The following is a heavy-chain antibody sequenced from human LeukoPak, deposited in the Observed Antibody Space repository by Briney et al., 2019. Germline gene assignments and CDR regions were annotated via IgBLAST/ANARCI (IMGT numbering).Heavy chain of an antibody. CDR1: GYTFTSYG. J-gene: IGHJ4*02. Sequence: GASVKVSCKASGYTFTSYGISWVRQAPGQGLEWMGWISAYNGNTNYAQKFQGRVTMTRDTSTSTVYMELSSLRSEDTAVYYCARDVSYFDYWGQGTLVTVSS. CDR2: ISAYNGNT. V-gene: IGHV1-18*01. CDR3: ARDVSYFDY.